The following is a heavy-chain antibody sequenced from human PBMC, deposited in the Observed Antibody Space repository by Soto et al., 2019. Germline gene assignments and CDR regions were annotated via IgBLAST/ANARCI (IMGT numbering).Heavy chain of an antibody. J-gene: IGHJ5*02. CDR2: INPSGRTT. V-gene: IGHV1-46*04. CDR3: AIDTSRNDEGWWLDP. D-gene: IGHD3-22*01. CDR1: ENAFTNHW. Sequence: QLQVVQSGPEMKKPGASAKISCKTPENAFTNHWVHWVRQAPGQGLEWMGVINPSGRTTVYTQRLQGRVTMTRDTSTSTVYMQLSSLRSDDTAVYYCAIDTSRNDEGWWLDPWGQGTLVTVSS.